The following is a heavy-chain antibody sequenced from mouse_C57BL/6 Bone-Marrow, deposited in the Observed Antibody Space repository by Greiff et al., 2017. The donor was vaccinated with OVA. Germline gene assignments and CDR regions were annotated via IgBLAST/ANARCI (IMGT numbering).Heavy chain of an antibody. CDR1: GYTFTSYW. V-gene: IGHV1-69*01. J-gene: IGHJ2*01. CDR2: IDPSDSYT. CDR3: ARLLGRNY. D-gene: IGHD4-1*01. Sequence: VQLQQPGAELVMPGASVKLSCKASGYTFTSYWMHWVKQRPGQGLEWIGEIDPSDSYTNYNQKFKGKSTLTVDKSSSTAYMQLSSLTSEDSAVYYCARLLGRNYWGQGTTLTVSS.